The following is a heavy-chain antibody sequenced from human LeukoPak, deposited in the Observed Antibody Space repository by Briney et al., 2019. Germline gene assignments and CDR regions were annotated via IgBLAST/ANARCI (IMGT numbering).Heavy chain of an antibody. J-gene: IGHJ6*03. V-gene: IGHV4-34*01. CDR1: GGSFSGYY. CDR3: ARRSPLYYDSSGYFRGGFYYYMDV. D-gene: IGHD3-22*01. Sequence: SETLSLTCAVYGGSFSGYYWNWIRQPPGKGLEWIGEINHSGSTNYNPSLKSRVTISVDTSKNQFSLKLSSVTAADTAVYYCARRSPLYYDSSGYFRGGFYYYMDVWGKGTTVTISS. CDR2: INHSGST.